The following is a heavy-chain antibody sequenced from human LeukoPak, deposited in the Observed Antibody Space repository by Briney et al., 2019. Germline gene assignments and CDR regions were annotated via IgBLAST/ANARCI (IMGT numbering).Heavy chain of an antibody. Sequence: PSETLSLTCTVSGGSFSSYYWSWIRQPPGKGLEWIGYIYYSGSTNYNPSLKSRVTISLDTSKNQFSLKLSSVTAADTAVYYCVRAVGPVGGYDSAWGQGTLVTVSS. V-gene: IGHV4-59*01. J-gene: IGHJ5*02. CDR1: GGSFSSYY. D-gene: IGHD5-12*01. CDR2: IYYSGST. CDR3: VRAVGPVGGYDSA.